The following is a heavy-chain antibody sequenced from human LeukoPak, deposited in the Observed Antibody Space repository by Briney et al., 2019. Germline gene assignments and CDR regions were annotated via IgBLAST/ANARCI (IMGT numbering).Heavy chain of an antibody. J-gene: IGHJ3*02. V-gene: IGHV3-23*01. CDR1: GFTFSSYA. Sequence: GGSLRLSCAASGFTFSSYAMSWVRQAPGKGLEWVSAISGSGATTYYADSVKGRFTISRDNSKNTLHLQMNSLRAEDTAVYYCARREVIVVVAAKAFDIWGQGTMVTVSS. CDR3: ARREVIVVVAAKAFDI. D-gene: IGHD2-15*01. CDR2: ISGSGATT.